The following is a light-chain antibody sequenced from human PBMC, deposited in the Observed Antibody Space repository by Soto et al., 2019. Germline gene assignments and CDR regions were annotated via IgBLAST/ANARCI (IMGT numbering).Light chain of an antibody. J-gene: IGLJ1*01. Sequence: QSVLTQPASVSGSPGQSITISCTGTSSDVGGYNYVSWYQQYPGKAPKLMIFEVSNRPSGVSNRFSGSKSGNTASLTISGLQAEDEADYYCASYTSGSTLVFGTGTKLTVL. CDR1: SSDVGGYNY. CDR2: EVS. CDR3: ASYTSGSTLV. V-gene: IGLV2-14*01.